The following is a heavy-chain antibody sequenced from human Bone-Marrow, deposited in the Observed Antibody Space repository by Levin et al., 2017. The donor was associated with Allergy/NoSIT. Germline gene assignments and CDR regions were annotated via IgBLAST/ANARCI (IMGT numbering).Heavy chain of an antibody. CDR1: GFTFSSYA. CDR3: AKNRQWLAPKNFDY. D-gene: IGHD6-19*01. Sequence: PGGSLRLSCAASGFTFSSYAMSWVRQAPGKGLEWVSSISGSGDSTYYADSVKGLFTISRDYSKNTLYLQMNSLRAEDTAIYYCAKNRQWLAPKNFDYWGQGTLVTVSS. CDR2: ISGSGDST. J-gene: IGHJ4*02. V-gene: IGHV3-23*01.